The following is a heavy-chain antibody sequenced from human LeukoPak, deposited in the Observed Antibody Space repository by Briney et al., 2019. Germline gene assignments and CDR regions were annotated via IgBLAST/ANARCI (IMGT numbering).Heavy chain of an antibody. CDR3: AKDVAPDSGWDLDY. J-gene: IGHJ4*02. D-gene: IGHD6-19*01. V-gene: IGHV3-23*01. Sequence: SGGSLRLSCAVSDLTFSTYSMTWVRQGPGKGLEWVSSIYNSGAKIFYADSVKGRFTISRDNSKNMLYLQMNSLRVEDTAVYYCAKDVAPDSGWDLDYWGQGTLVTVSS. CDR2: IYNSGAKI. CDR1: DLTFSTYS.